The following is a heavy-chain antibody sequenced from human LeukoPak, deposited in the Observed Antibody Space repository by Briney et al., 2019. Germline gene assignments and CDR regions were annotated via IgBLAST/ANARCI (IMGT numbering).Heavy chain of an antibody. Sequence: ASVKVSCKASGYAFTSYYMQWVRKAPGQGLEWMEIINPSGGSTSYAQKFQGRVTMTRDTSTSTVYMELSSLRSEDTAVYYCARGRWGLVGATGYFDYWGQGTLVTVSS. J-gene: IGHJ4*02. CDR3: ARGRWGLVGATGYFDY. CDR2: INPSGGST. CDR1: GYAFTSYY. V-gene: IGHV1-46*01. D-gene: IGHD1-26*01.